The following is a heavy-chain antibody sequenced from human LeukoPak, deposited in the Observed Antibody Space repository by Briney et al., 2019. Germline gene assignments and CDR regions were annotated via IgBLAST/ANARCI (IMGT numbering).Heavy chain of an antibody. V-gene: IGHV1-46*01. J-gene: IGHJ3*02. CDR3: ARSLLTIFGVVRATAVMDAFDI. CDR1: GYTFTSYY. Sequence: ASVTVSCKASGYTFTSYYMHWVRQAPGQGLEWMGIINPRGGSTSYAQKFQGRVTMTRDTSTSTVYMELSSLRSEDTAVYYCARSLLTIFGVVRATAVMDAFDIWGQGAMVTVSS. CDR2: INPRGGST. D-gene: IGHD3-3*01.